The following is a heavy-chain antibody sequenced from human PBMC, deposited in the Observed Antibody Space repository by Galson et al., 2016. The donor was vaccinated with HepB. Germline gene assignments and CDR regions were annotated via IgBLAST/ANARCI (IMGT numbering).Heavy chain of an antibody. D-gene: IGHD6-13*01. V-gene: IGHV2-70*01. CDR2: IDGGGDK. Sequence: PALVKPTQTLTLTCTFSGFSLSTSGMRVIWIRQPPGTALEWLSLIDGGGDKYYSISLKTRLTISKDTSKNQVVLTMTNMDPVDTGTYYCARIRYTNTWYSYYYGMDVWGQGTAVTVSS. J-gene: IGHJ6*02. CDR3: ARIRYTNTWYSYYYGMDV. CDR1: GFSLSTSGMR.